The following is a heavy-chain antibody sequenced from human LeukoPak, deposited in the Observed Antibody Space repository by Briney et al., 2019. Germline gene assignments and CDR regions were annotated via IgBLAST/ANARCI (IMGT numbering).Heavy chain of an antibody. J-gene: IGHJ6*02. Sequence: ASVKVSCKASGYTFTSYGISWVRQAPGQGLEWMGWISAYNGNTNYAQKLQGRVTMTTDTSTSTAYMELRSLRSDDTAVYYCARDHNGDFSYGMDVWGQGTTVTVSS. CDR1: GYTFTSYG. D-gene: IGHD4-17*01. V-gene: IGHV1-18*01. CDR2: ISAYNGNT. CDR3: ARDHNGDFSYGMDV.